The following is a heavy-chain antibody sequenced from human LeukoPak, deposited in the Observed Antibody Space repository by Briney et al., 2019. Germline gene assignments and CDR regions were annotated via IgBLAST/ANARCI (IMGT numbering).Heavy chain of an antibody. D-gene: IGHD2-21*01. V-gene: IGHV1-18*01. CDR3: ARDRQCGY. J-gene: IGHJ4*02. Sequence: GASVMVSCKASGYTFTSYGISWVRQAPGQGLEWMGWISPYNGNTNYAPKLQGRVTMTTDTATSTAYMELTSLTSDDTAVYYCARDRQCGYWGQGTLVTVSS. CDR2: ISPYNGNT. CDR1: GYTFTSYG.